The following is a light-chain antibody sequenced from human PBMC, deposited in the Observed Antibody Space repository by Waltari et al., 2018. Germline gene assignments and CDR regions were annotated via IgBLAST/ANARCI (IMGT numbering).Light chain of an antibody. J-gene: IGKJ1*01. V-gene: IGKV1-6*01. CDR1: KVIRSD. CDR3: LQDYNYPWT. Sequence: AIQMTQFPSPLSASIGHTVTFTCPARKVIRSDLTWYQQKPGKAPKLLIYAASSLQSGVPSRFSGSGSGTDFTLTISNLQPEDFATYYCLQDYNYPWTFGQGTKVEIK. CDR2: AAS.